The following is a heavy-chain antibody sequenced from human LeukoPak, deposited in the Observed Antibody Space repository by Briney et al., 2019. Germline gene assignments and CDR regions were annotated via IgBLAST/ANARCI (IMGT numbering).Heavy chain of an antibody. D-gene: IGHD3-3*01. V-gene: IGHV3-9*01. CDR1: GFTFDDYV. CDR3: AKDRGFSSYYFDY. J-gene: IGHJ4*02. CDR2: ISWNSGSI. Sequence: PGRSLRLSCPASGFTFDDYVMHWVRQAAGKGLEGVSGISWNSGSIGYADSVKGRFTISRDNAKNSLYLQMNSLRAEDTALYYCAKDRGFSSYYFDYWGQGTLVTVSS.